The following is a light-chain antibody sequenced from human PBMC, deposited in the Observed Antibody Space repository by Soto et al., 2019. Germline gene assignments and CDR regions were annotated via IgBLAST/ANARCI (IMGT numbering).Light chain of an antibody. CDR1: QGIRNY. Sequence: DIQMTQSPTSLSASVGDRVTITGRASQGIRNYVAWYQQIPGKAPKLLIYAASTLQSGVPSRFSGSGSGTDFTLTINGLQPEDVATYYCQKYSSVPVFGPGTKVEIK. V-gene: IGKV1-27*01. J-gene: IGKJ3*01. CDR3: QKYSSVPV. CDR2: AAS.